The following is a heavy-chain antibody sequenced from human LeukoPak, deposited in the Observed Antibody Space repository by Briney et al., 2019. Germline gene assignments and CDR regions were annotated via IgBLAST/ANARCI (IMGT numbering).Heavy chain of an antibody. J-gene: IGHJ2*01. V-gene: IGHV4-4*02. CDR1: GGSISSSNW. Sequence: SGTLSLTCAVSGGSISSSNWWGWVRQPPGKGLEWIGEIYHSGSTNYNPSLKSRVTISVDNSKNQFSLKLSSVTAADTAVYYCARGRLNWYFDLWGRGTLATVSS. CDR2: IYHSGST. CDR3: ARGRLNWYFDL.